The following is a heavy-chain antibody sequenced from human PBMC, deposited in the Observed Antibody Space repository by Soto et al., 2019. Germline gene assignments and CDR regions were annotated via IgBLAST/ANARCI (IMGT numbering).Heavy chain of an antibody. V-gene: IGHV3-33*01. CDR1: GFTFSSYA. D-gene: IGHD3-9*01. CDR3: ARGLTGSLDY. CDR2: IWYDGSNK. Sequence: QVQLVESGGGVVQPGRSLRLSCAASGFTFSSYAMHWVRQAPDKGLEWVAVIWYDGSNKYYTDSVKGRFTISRDNSKNTLYLQMNSLRAEDTAVYYCARGLTGSLDYWGQGTLVTVSS. J-gene: IGHJ4*02.